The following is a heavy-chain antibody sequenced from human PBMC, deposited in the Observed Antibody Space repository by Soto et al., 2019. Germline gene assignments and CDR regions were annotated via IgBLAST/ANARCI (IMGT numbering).Heavy chain of an antibody. Sequence: VQLLESGGDLVQPGGALRLSCVASGFILNNYAMSWVRQAPGKGLEWVSNIGGTDGDSDGVPWYEDSVKGRFTISRDSSANTLFLHMDNLSAEDSALYYCVKRGRNWGAFDFWGQGTKVVVSS. CDR3: VKRGRNWGAFDF. CDR2: IGGTDGDSDGVP. J-gene: IGHJ3*01. D-gene: IGHD7-27*01. CDR1: GFILNNYA. V-gene: IGHV3-23*01.